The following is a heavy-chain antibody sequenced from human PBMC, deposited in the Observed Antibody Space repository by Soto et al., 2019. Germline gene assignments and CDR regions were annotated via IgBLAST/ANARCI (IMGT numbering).Heavy chain of an antibody. J-gene: IGHJ6*02. CDR1: GGSISSDSFY. V-gene: IGHV4-39*01. Sequence: SETLSLTCTVSGGSISSDSFYWAWIRQPPGKGLEWIGIIYYSGDTYYNPSLAGRLTMSVDTSNQFSLTLRSVTAADTALYYCARNQPQRYCSGGTCRPAYGMDVWGQGTTVTAP. CDR2: IYYSGDT. D-gene: IGHD2-15*01. CDR3: ARNQPQRYCSGGTCRPAYGMDV.